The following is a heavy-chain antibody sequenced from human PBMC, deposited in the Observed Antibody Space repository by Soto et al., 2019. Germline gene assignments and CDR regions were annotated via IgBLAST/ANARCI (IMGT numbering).Heavy chain of an antibody. CDR1: GFTFSSYG. J-gene: IGHJ4*02. D-gene: IGHD2-21*01. CDR2: ISYDGSNK. Sequence: QVQLVESGGGVVQPGRSLRLSCTASGFTFSSYGMHWVRQAPGKGLEWVAVISYDGSNKYYADSVKGRFTISRDNSKNTLYLQMNSLRAEDTAVYYCAKCGGDFDYWGQGTLVTVSS. V-gene: IGHV3-30*18. CDR3: AKCGGDFDY.